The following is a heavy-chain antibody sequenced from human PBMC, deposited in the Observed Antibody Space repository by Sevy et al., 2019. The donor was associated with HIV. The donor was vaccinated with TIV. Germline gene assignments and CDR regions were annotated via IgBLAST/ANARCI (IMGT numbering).Heavy chain of an antibody. CDR1: GFTLSSFW. J-gene: IGHJ3*02. CDR2: IKEDGSDK. V-gene: IGHV3-7*03. Sequence: GGSLRLSCAASGFTLSSFWMTWVRQAPGKGLEWVANIKEDGSDKNYLDSVKGRFTISRDNAKTSLYLQMNSLRAEDTAVYYCAGDKNHYDRSVYYDAFDIWGQGTMVTVSS. CDR3: AGDKNHYDRSVYYDAFDI. D-gene: IGHD3-22*01.